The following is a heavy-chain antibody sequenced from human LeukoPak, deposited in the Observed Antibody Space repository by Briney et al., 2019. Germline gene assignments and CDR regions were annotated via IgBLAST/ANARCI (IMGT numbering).Heavy chain of an antibody. CDR3: ERKAVADNGFDY. V-gene: IGHV4-39*02. Sequence: SETLSLTCTVPDGSISSSSYYRGWIRQPPGKGLECIGNICYTGYTYYNPSIKSHVSISVDKSKKNFSLKLSSVTDDDTAVYYCERKAVADNGFDYWGQGTLVTVSS. D-gene: IGHD6-19*01. J-gene: IGHJ4*02. CDR2: ICYTGYT. CDR1: DGSISSSSYY.